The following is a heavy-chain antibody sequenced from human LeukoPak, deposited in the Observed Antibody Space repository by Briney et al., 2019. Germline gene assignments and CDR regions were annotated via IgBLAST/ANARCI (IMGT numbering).Heavy chain of an antibody. J-gene: IGHJ3*02. Sequence: GGSLRLSCAASGFTFSNYAMSWVRQTPGKGLEWVSAISGSGGSTYYADSVKGRFTISRDNSKNTLYLQMNSLRAEDTAVYYCAKDRRSQFQTTLAAFDIWGQGTMVTVSS. CDR1: GFTFSNYA. V-gene: IGHV3-23*01. CDR2: ISGSGGST. CDR3: AKDRRSQFQTTLAAFDI. D-gene: IGHD2/OR15-2a*01.